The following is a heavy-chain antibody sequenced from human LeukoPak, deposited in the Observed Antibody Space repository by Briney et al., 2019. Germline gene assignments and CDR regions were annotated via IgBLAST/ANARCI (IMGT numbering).Heavy chain of an antibody. CDR1: GFTFSSYA. CDR3: ARTLRYFDWAEGPTYYYYGMDV. CDR2: ISSSSSYI. D-gene: IGHD3-9*01. J-gene: IGHJ6*02. V-gene: IGHV3-21*01. Sequence: GGPLRLSCAASGFTFSSYAMSWVRQAPGKGLEWVSSISSSSSYIYYADSVKGRFTISRDNAKNSLYLQMNSLRAEDTAVYYCARTLRYFDWAEGPTYYYYGMDVWGQGTTVTVSS.